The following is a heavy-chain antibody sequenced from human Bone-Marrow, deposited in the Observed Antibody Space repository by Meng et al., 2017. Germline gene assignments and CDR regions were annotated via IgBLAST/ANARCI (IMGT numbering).Heavy chain of an antibody. CDR1: GGSISSSSYY. CDR2: IYYSGST. D-gene: IGHD3-9*01. Sequence: ESLKISCTVSGGSISSSSYYWGWIRQPPGKGREWIGSIYYSGSTYYNPSLKSRVTISVDTSKNQFSLKLSSVTAADTAVYYCARVPPTTYDILTGPLPWGQGTLVTVSS. V-gene: IGHV4-39*07. CDR3: ARVPPTTYDILTGPLP. J-gene: IGHJ5*02.